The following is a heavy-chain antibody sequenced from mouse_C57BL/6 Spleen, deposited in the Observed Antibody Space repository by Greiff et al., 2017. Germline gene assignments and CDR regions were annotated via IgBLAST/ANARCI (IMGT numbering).Heavy chain of an antibody. V-gene: IGHV2-6*01. J-gene: IGHJ4*01. CDR2: IWGVGST. D-gene: IGHD3-3*01. CDR3: ASDGEDSQGAMDY. Sequence: QVQLQQSGPGLVAPSQSLSITCTVSGFSLTSYGVDWVRQSPGKGLEWLGVIWGVGSTNYNSALKSRLSISMDNSKSQGFLKMNSLQTEDTAMYYCASDGEDSQGAMDYWGQGTSVTVSS. CDR1: GFSLTSYG.